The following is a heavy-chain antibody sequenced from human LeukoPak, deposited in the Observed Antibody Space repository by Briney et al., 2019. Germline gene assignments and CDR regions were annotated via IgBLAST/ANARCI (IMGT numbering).Heavy chain of an antibody. V-gene: IGHV3-7*01. D-gene: IGHD3-3*01. CDR2: IKHDGSEK. J-gene: IGHJ4*02. CDR3: ATDRGWRTSGYYLYYFEY. CDR1: RFQFSSYA. Sequence: GGSLRLSCVASRFQFSSYAMSWVRQAPGKGLEWVASIKHDGSEKYYVDSVRGRFTISRDNTKNSLYLQMSSLRAEDTAVYYCATDRGWRTSGYYLYYFEYWGQGTLVTFSS.